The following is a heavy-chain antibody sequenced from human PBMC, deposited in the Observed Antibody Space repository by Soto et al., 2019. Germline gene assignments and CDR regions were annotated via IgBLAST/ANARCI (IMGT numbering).Heavy chain of an antibody. V-gene: IGHV4-59*01. CDR1: SDSIISYY. CDR2: IYYSGST. CDR3: ARGSRHNRFAS. Sequence: PSETLSLTCAVSSDSIISYYWSWVRQPPGKGLEWIGYIYYSGSTSYNPSLKSRVTISLDTSKNHFSLKLNSVIAADTAVYFCARGSRHNRFASRGQGTHVTVSS. J-gene: IGHJ5*01.